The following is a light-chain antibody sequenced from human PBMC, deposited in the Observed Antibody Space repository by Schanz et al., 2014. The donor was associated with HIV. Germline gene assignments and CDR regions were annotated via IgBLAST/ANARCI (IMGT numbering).Light chain of an antibody. V-gene: IGKV3D-20*01. CDR1: QYVSSNF. CDR2: DAS. J-gene: IGKJ3*01. CDR3: QHYGSS. Sequence: EIVMTQSPGTLSVSPGERATLSCRASQYVSSNFLAWYQARPGLAPRLLIYDASSRATGIPDRFSGSGSSTDFTLTISRLEPEDFAVYYCQHYGSSFGPGTKVDIK.